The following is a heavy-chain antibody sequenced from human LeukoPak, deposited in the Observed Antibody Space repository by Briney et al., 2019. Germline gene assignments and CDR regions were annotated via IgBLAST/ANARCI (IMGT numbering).Heavy chain of an antibody. CDR2: IYYSGST. Sequence: KPSETLSLTCSVSGDSIRSNSYYWGWIRQPPGKGLEWIGSIYYSGSTYYNPSLKNRATISVDTSKNQFSLKLTSVTAADTAVFYCASTRRSGTYLEAFDIWGQGTMVTISS. CDR3: ASTRRSGTYLEAFDI. CDR1: GDSIRSNSYY. D-gene: IGHD1-26*01. V-gene: IGHV4-39*01. J-gene: IGHJ3*02.